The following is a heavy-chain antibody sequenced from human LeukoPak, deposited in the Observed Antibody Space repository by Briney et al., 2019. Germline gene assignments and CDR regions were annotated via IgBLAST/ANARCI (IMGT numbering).Heavy chain of an antibody. J-gene: IGHJ5*02. Sequence: SETLSLTCTVSGGSISSSSYYWGWIRQPPGKGLEWIGSIYYSGSTYYNPSLKSRVTISVDTSKNQFSLKLSSVTAADTAVYYCARRYCSGGSCYGGDNWFDPWGQGTLVTVSS. V-gene: IGHV4-39*07. CDR1: GGSISSSSYY. CDR3: ARRYCSGGSCYGGDNWFDP. D-gene: IGHD2-15*01. CDR2: IYYSGST.